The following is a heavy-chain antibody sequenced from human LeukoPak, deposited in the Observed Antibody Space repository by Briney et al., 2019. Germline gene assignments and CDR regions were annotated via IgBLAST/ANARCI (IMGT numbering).Heavy chain of an antibody. V-gene: IGHV1-46*01. J-gene: IGHJ5*02. Sequence: GASLKVSCKPSGHTFTSYYMHGVRQAPGQGLEWMGIIDPSGGSTSYAQKFQGRVTMTRDTSTSTVYMELSSLRSEDTAVYYCARGGGGSGRFLWTWGEGTLVTVSS. CDR1: GHTFTSYY. CDR2: IDPSGGST. CDR3: ARGGGGSGRFLWT. D-gene: IGHD3-10*01.